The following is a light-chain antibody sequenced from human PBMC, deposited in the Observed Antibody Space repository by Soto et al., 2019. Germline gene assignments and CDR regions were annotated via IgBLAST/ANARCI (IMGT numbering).Light chain of an antibody. Sequence: ATQMTQSPSSLSASLGDRITITWGASRDIGSDLSWYQQKPGKAPTLLIYAASRLQSGVPSRFSGSGYGAEFTLTISSLQPEDSATYYCLQDYSYPRTFGQGTKVDIK. J-gene: IGKJ1*01. CDR1: RDIGSD. CDR2: AAS. V-gene: IGKV1-6*02. CDR3: LQDYSYPRT.